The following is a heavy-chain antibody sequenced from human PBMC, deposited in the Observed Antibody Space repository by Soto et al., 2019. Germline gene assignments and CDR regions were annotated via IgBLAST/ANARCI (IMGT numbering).Heavy chain of an antibody. CDR3: AKVMQTYYIFWSGSQNYGMAV. CDR1: GFTFSSYA. D-gene: IGHD3-3*01. V-gene: IGHV3-30-3*01. CDR2: ISYDGGNT. J-gene: IGHJ6*02. Sequence: GGFLRLSCAASGFTFSSYAMHWVRQAPGKGLEWVAVISYDGGNTYYADSVKGRFTISRDNSKNTLYLQMNSLRAEDKAVFYWAKVMQTYYIFWSGSQNYGMAVGGQGTRFTFSS.